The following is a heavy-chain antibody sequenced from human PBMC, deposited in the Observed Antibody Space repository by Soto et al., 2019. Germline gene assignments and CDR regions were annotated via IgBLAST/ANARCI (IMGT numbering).Heavy chain of an antibody. CDR1: GFTFSSYA. J-gene: IGHJ6*02. V-gene: IGHV3-64D*08. D-gene: IGHD6-19*01. CDR2: ISSNGGST. CDR3: VKKGGSKWLDSIDYYYYGMDV. Sequence: GGSLRLSCSASGFTFSSYAMHWVRQAPGKGLEYVSAISSNGGSTYYADSVKGRFTISRDNSKNTLYLQMSSLRAEDTAVYYCVKKGGSKWLDSIDYYYYGMDVWGQGTTVTVSS.